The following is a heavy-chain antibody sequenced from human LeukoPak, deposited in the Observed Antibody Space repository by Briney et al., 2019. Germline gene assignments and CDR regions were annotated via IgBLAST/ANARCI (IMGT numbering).Heavy chain of an antibody. CDR2: IYYSGST. CDR3: ASREMATISLFY. J-gene: IGHJ4*02. V-gene: IGHV4-39*01. CDR1: GGSISSYY. Sequence: PSETLSLTCTVSGGSISSYYWGWIRQPPGKGLEWIGSIYYSGSTYYNPSLKSRVTIPVDTSKNQFSLKLSSVTAADTATYYCASREMATISLFYWGQGTLVTVSS. D-gene: IGHD5-24*01.